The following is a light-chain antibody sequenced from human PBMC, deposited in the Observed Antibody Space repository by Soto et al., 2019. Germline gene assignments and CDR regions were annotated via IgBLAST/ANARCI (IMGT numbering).Light chain of an antibody. Sequence: DIHMTQSLSSLSSSVGYRFTSTCRASQGISNFLAWYQQKPGKVPKILIYAASTLQSGVKSRFSGSGSGTDFTLTIRSMQPVDVATYYCKRYDSAPLPFGGGQKVDLK. V-gene: IGKV1-27*01. CDR3: KRYDSAPLP. CDR1: QGISNF. J-gene: IGKJ4*01. CDR2: AAS.